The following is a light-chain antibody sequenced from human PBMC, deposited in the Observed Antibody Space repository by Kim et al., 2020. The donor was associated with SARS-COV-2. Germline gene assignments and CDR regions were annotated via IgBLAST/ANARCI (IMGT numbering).Light chain of an antibody. V-gene: IGKV1D-12*01. CDR3: QQAYSFPRT. Sequence: ASVGDSVTITCRASQDISSWLAWYQQKPGRAPKLLIYAAFSVQSGVPSRFGGSGSGTDFTLTINSLQPEDFATYYCQQAYSFPRTFGQGTKVDIK. CDR1: QDISSW. J-gene: IGKJ1*01. CDR2: AAF.